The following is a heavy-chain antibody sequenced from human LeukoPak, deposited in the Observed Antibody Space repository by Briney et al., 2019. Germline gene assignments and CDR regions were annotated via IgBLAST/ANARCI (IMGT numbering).Heavy chain of an antibody. D-gene: IGHD2-15*01. CDR3: ARGYCSGGSCYYFDY. V-gene: IGHV4-39*07. J-gene: IGHJ4*02. CDR1: GGSISSSSYY. Sequence: SETLSLTCTVPGGSISSSSYYWGWVRQPPGKGLEWIGRIYYSGSTYYNPSLKSRVTISVDTSKTQFSLKLSSVTAADTAVYYCARGYCSGGSCYYFDYWGQGTLVTVSS. CDR2: IYYSGST.